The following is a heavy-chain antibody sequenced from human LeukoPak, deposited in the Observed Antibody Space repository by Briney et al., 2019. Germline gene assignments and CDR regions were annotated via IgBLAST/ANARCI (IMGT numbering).Heavy chain of an antibody. CDR2: ISGSGGST. CDR1: GFTFSSYA. CDR3: AKDVRGGWHYYGMDV. V-gene: IGHV3-23*01. D-gene: IGHD6-19*01. J-gene: IGHJ6*02. Sequence: GGSLRLSCAASGFTFSSYAMTWVRQAPGKGLEWVSDISGSGGSTYYADSVKGRFTISRDNSKNTLCVQMNSLRAEDTAVYYWAKDVRGGWHYYGMDVWGQGTMVTVSS.